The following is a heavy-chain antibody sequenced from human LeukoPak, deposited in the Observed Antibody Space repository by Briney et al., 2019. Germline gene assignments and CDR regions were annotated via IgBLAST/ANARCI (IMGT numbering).Heavy chain of an antibody. V-gene: IGHV6-1*01. D-gene: IGHD5-12*01. CDR3: AREIVAKPYYYYGMDV. Sequence: SQTLSLTCAISGDSFSSNSAAWNWIRQSPSRGLEWLGRTYYRSKWYNDYAVSVKSRITINPDTSKNQFSLQLNSVTPEDTAVYYCAREIVAKPYYYYGMDVWGQGTTVTVSS. CDR2: TYYRSKWYN. CDR1: GDSFSSNSAA. J-gene: IGHJ6*02.